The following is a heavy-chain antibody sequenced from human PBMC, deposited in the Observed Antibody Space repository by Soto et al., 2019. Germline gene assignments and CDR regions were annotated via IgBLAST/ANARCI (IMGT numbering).Heavy chain of an antibody. CDR2: IIPIFGTA. D-gene: IGHD4-17*01. J-gene: IGHJ4*02. CDR1: GGTFSSYA. V-gene: IGHV1-69*13. Sequence: SVKVSCKASGGTFSSYAISWVRQARGQGLEWMGGIIPIFGTANYAQKFQGRVTITADESTSTAYMELSSLRSEDTAVYYCARASTVTTLWRGDFDYWGQGTLVTVSS. CDR3: ARASTVTTLWRGDFDY.